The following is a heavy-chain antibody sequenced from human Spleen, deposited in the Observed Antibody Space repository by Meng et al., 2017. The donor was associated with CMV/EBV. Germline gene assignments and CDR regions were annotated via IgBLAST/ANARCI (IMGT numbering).Heavy chain of an antibody. D-gene: IGHD5-24*01. Sequence: NWNRQPPGKGLEWIGEINHSGSTNYNPSLKSRVTISVDTSKNQFSLKLTSVTAADTAVYYCARGGSDGYYFDYWGQGTLVTVSS. J-gene: IGHJ4*02. CDR3: ARGGSDGYYFDY. V-gene: IGHV4-34*01. CDR2: INHSGST.